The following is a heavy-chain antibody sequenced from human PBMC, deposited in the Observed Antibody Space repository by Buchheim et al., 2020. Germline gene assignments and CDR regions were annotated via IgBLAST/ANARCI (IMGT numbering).Heavy chain of an antibody. CDR1: GFTFSSSG. CDR2: ISYDGNKK. Sequence: QVHLVESGGGVVQPGRSLRLSCAASGFTFSSSGMNWVRQAPGKGLEWVAGISYDGNKKYYAESVKGRFTLSRDNSKNTQYLQMNSLRAEDTAVYYCAKEIISSTSDYYYGMDVWGQGTT. J-gene: IGHJ6*02. CDR3: AKEIISSTSDYYYGMDV. D-gene: IGHD2-2*01. V-gene: IGHV3-30*18.